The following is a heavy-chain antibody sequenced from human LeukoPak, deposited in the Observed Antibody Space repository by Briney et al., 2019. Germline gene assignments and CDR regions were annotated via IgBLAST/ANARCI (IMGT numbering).Heavy chain of an antibody. J-gene: IGHJ4*02. CDR3: AKDPYGTRYFDY. D-gene: IGHD2-2*01. Sequence: GGSLRLSCVASGFTFSSHAMSWVRQAPGKGLEWISDISASGANTYYADSVKGRFTISRDNSKNTLSLQVNSLRAEDTAVYYCAKDPYGTRYFDYWGQGTLVTVSS. V-gene: IGHV3-23*01. CDR1: GFTFSSHA. CDR2: ISASGANT.